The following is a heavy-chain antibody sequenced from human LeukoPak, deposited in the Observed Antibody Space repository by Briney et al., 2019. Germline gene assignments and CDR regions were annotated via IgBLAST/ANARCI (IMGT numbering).Heavy chain of an antibody. D-gene: IGHD5-12*01. CDR2: SSSSGSTI. Sequence: GGSLRLSCAASGLTFTSYEMNWARQAPGKGLEWVSYSSSSGSTIYYADSVKGRFTISRDNAKNSLYLQMSSLRAEDTAVYYCARGGDKGYIPYWGQGTLVTVSS. J-gene: IGHJ4*02. V-gene: IGHV3-48*03. CDR3: ARGGDKGYIPY. CDR1: GLTFTSYE.